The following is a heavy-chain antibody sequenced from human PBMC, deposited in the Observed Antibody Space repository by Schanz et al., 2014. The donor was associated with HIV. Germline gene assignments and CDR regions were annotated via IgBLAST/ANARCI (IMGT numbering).Heavy chain of an antibody. Sequence: QVQLVESGGGVVQPGRSLILSCAASRFSFRGYGMHWVRQTPGKGLEWVAVIWYDGSYTSYADSVTGRFTVSRDNSKNTLYLQMNSLRVEDTAIYYCAKENPIYYYTHGGPFDIWGQGTRLIVSS. CDR2: IWYDGSYT. D-gene: IGHD3-10*01. J-gene: IGHJ3*02. CDR1: RFSFRGYG. V-gene: IGHV3-33*06. CDR3: AKENPIYYYTHGGPFDI.